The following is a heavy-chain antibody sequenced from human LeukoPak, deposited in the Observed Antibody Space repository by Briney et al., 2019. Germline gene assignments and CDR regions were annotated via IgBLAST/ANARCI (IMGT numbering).Heavy chain of an antibody. J-gene: IGHJ3*02. CDR2: IYYSGST. D-gene: IGHD1-26*01. V-gene: IGHV4-38-2*02. Sequence: SETLSLTCTVSGYSISSGYYWGWIRQPPGKGLEWIGYIYYSGSTYYNPSLKSRATISVDTSKNQFSLKLSSVTAADTAVYYCARDGRYYYAFDIWGQGTMVTVSS. CDR3: ARDGRYYYAFDI. CDR1: GYSISSGYY.